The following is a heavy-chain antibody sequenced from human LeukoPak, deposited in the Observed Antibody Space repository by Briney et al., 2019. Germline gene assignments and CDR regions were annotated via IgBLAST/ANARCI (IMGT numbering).Heavy chain of an antibody. V-gene: IGHV3-23*01. Sequence: PGGSLRLSCAASGFSFNSYGMAWVRQAPGEGLDWVSAIGGGGVNTYYADSVKGRFTISRDNSKNTLYLQMNSLRAEDTAVYYCARESGWPSYYFDYWGQGTLVTVSS. D-gene: IGHD6-19*01. J-gene: IGHJ4*02. CDR3: ARESGWPSYYFDY. CDR2: IGGGGVNT. CDR1: GFSFNSYG.